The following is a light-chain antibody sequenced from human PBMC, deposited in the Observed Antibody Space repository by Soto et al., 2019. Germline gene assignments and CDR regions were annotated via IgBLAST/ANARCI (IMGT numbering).Light chain of an antibody. Sequence: QSALTQPRSVSGSPGQSVTSSCTVTSGGVCVYHCVSWYQQHPGKAPKLMISDVSKRPSGVPDRFSGSKSGNTASLTISGLQAEDEADYYCCSYAGDLALFGGGTKVTVL. J-gene: IGLJ2*01. CDR3: CSYAGDLAL. CDR2: DVS. V-gene: IGLV2-11*01. CDR1: SGGVCVYHC.